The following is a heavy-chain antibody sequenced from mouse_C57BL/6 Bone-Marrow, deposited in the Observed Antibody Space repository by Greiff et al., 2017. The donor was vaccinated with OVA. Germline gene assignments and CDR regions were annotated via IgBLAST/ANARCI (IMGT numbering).Heavy chain of an antibody. CDR1: GFNIKDYY. J-gene: IGHJ3*01. CDR2: IDPEDGDT. CDR3: ARSSITTVVEGFAY. Sequence: VQLQQSGAELVKPGASVKLSCTASGFNIKDYYMHWVKQRPEQGLEWIGRIDPEDGDTKYAPKFQGKATITADTSSNTAYLQLSSLTSEDTSVYYCARSSITTVVEGFAYWGQGTLVTVSA. D-gene: IGHD1-1*01. V-gene: IGHV14-2*01.